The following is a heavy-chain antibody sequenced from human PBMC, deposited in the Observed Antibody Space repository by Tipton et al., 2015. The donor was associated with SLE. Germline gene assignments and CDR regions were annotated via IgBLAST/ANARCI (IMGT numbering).Heavy chain of an antibody. CDR3: ARGRDSSGPPFDH. J-gene: IGHJ4*02. Sequence: SLRLSCEASRFSFRDYDMNWIRQAPGKGLEWVSYISGSGSTLYYADSVKGRFTISRDNAKDSLYLQMNSLRVEDTAVYYCARGRDSSGPPFDHWGQGTLVTVSS. CDR1: RFSFRDYD. V-gene: IGHV3-11*01. D-gene: IGHD3-22*01. CDR2: ISGSGSTL.